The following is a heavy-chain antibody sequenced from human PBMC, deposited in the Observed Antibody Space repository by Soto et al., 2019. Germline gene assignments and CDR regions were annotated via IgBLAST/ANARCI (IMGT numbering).Heavy chain of an antibody. D-gene: IGHD2-2*01. V-gene: IGHV3-48*01. CDR1: GFTFDDYG. Sequence: PGGSLILSCAASGFTFDDYGMSWVRQAPGKGLEWVSYISSSSSTIYYADSVKGRFTISRDNAKNSLYLQMNSLRAEDTAVYYCARVRGNQLLGWFDPWGQGTLVTVSS. CDR2: ISSSSSTI. J-gene: IGHJ5*02. CDR3: ARVRGNQLLGWFDP.